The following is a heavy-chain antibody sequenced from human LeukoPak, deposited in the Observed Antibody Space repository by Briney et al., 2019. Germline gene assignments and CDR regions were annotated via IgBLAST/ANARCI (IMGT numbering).Heavy chain of an antibody. Sequence: GGSLRLSCAASGFTFSSYWMSWVRQAPGKGLEWVANIKQDGSEKYYVDSVKSRFTISRDNAKNSLYLQMNSLRAEDTAVYSCAAGGRYSSGWWGYFDYWGQGTLVTVSS. J-gene: IGHJ4*02. CDR2: IKQDGSEK. V-gene: IGHV3-7*03. D-gene: IGHD6-19*01. CDR1: GFTFSSYW. CDR3: AAGGRYSSGWWGYFDY.